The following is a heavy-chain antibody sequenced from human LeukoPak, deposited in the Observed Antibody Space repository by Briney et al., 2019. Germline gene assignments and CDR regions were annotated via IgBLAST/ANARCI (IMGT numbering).Heavy chain of an antibody. J-gene: IGHJ4*02. V-gene: IGHV3-23*01. CDR1: GFTFNNYA. CDR2: INDNGGST. Sequence: GESLRLSCAASGFTFNNYAMTWVRQAPGKGLEWVSSINDNGGSTFYAASVKGRFTISRDNSKNTLSLQMSSLRAEDTAIYYCAKDRAGSRGPYYFDYWGQGTLVTVSS. CDR3: AKDRAGSRGPYYFDY. D-gene: IGHD3-10*01.